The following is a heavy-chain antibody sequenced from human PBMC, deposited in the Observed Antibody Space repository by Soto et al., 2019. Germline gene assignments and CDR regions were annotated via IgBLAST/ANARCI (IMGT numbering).Heavy chain of an antibody. J-gene: IGHJ4*02. D-gene: IGHD6-19*01. Sequence: VQLVESGGDVVQPGRSLRLSCEASGFTFSDYAMHWVRQAPGKGLEWVAVVSHDGRNTHYADSVKGRFTISGDSSKNTVSLEMTSLRAEDTAVYYCAKGGRQWLVTSDFNYWGQGALVTVSS. V-gene: IGHV3-30*18. CDR2: VSHDGRNT. CDR3: AKGGRQWLVTSDFNY. CDR1: GFTFSDYA.